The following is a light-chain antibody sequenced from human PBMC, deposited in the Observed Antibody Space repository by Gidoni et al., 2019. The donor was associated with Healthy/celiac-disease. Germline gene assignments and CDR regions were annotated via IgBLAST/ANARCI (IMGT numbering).Light chain of an antibody. CDR1: QDISNY. CDR3: QQYDNLPALT. V-gene: IGKV1-33*01. Sequence: DIQMTQSPSSLSASVGDRVTITCQASQDISNYLNWYQQKPGKAPKLLIYDSSNLETGVPARLSGSGSGTEFTFTISSLQPEDIATYYCQQYDNLPALTFGGGTKVEIK. J-gene: IGKJ4*01. CDR2: DSS.